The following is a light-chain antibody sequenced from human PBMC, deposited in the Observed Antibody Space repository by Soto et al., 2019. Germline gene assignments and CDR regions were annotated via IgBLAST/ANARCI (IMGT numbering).Light chain of an antibody. Sequence: QTVITQPSSVSGSPGQSITISCTGTSSDVGAYNYVSWYRQYPGKAPKLMIYEVSNLPSGASNRFSGSKSGNMASLTISGLQAEDEADYYCSSYTSRSTRVYGTGTKVTV. CDR1: SSDVGAYNY. V-gene: IGLV2-14*01. CDR2: EVS. J-gene: IGLJ1*01. CDR3: SSYTSRSTRV.